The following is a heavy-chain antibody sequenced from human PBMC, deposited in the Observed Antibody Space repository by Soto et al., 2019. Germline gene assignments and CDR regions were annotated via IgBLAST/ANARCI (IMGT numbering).Heavy chain of an antibody. D-gene: IGHD6-13*01. V-gene: IGHV6-1*01. CDR3: ARSYSSSWGNWFDP. CDR1: GDSVSSNSAA. J-gene: IGHJ5*02. CDR2: TYYRSKWYN. Sequence: SQTLSLTCVISGDSVSSNSAAWNWIRQSPSRGLEWLGRTYYRSKWYNDYAVSVKSRITINPDTSKNQFSLQLNSVTPEDTAVYYCARSYSSSWGNWFDPWGQGTLVTVSS.